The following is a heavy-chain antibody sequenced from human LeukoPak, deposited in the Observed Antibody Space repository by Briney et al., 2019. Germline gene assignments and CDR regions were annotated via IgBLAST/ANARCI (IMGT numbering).Heavy chain of an antibody. CDR1: GFTFSNYD. V-gene: IGHV3-13*01. D-gene: IGHD6-6*01. CDR2: IGSAGDT. Sequence: GGSLRLPCAASGFTFSNYDMHWVRQGTGGGLEWVSSIGSAGDTYYSSFVKGRFTISRENGKRSLHLQMHSLRAGDTAVYYCARGAVLDAFDIWGQGTLVTVSS. CDR3: ARGAVLDAFDI. J-gene: IGHJ3*02.